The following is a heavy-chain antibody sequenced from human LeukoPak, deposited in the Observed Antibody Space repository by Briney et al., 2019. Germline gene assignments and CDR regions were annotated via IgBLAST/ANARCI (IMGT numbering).Heavy chain of an antibody. CDR3: ARQHGYGDYSFGY. CDR2: INPNSGGT. V-gene: IGHV1-2*02. Sequence: ASVKVSCKASGYTFTGYYMHWVRQAPGQRLEWMGGINPNSGGTNYAQKFQGRDTMTRDTSISTAYMELSRLRSDDTAVYYCARQHGYGDYSFGYWGQGTLVTVSS. CDR1: GYTFTGYY. J-gene: IGHJ4*02. D-gene: IGHD4-17*01.